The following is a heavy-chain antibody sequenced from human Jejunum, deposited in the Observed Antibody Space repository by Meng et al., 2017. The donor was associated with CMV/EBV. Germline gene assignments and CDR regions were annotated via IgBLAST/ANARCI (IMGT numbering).Heavy chain of an antibody. CDR3: AKDAGSYLDYYFDY. J-gene: IGHJ4*03. V-gene: IGHV1-2*02. Sequence: YTFSDYYMQWVRQATGQGLEWMGWSNPKTGDTNYEPKFQGRVTMTRDMSINTVYMEVTRLRSDDTAVYYCAKDAGSYLDYYFDYWGQGTTVTVSS. CDR2: SNPKTGDT. D-gene: IGHD1-26*01. CDR1: YTFSDYY.